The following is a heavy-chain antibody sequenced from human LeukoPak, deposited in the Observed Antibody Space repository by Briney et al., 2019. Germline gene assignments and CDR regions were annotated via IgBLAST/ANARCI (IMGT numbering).Heavy chain of an antibody. D-gene: IGHD5-18*01. Sequence: PGESLKISCKGSGYSFTSYWIGWVRQMPGKGLEWMGIIYPGDSDTRYSPSFQGQVTISADKSISTAYLQWSSLKASDTAMYYCARMDTAMARWNYYYYYGMDVWGQGTTVTVSS. V-gene: IGHV5-51*01. J-gene: IGHJ6*02. CDR1: GYSFTSYW. CDR3: ARMDTAMARWNYYYYYGMDV. CDR2: IYPGDSDT.